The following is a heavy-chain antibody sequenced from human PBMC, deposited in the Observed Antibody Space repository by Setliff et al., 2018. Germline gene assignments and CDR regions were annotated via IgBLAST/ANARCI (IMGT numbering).Heavy chain of an antibody. V-gene: IGHV4-38-2*01. D-gene: IGHD6-13*01. CDR3: ARGGLAAAATR. CDR1: GYSMSSGYY. J-gene: IGHJ4*02. CDR2: IYHSGQT. Sequence: SETLSLTCAVSGYSMSSGYYWGWFRQPPGKGLEWIGSIYHSGQTFYNPSLKSRATLSVDTSKNQFSLRLTSVPAADTAVYYCARGGLAAAATRWGQGTLVTVSS.